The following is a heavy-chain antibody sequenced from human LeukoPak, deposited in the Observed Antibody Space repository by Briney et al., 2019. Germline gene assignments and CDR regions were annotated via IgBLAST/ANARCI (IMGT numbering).Heavy chain of an antibody. J-gene: IGHJ4*02. CDR3: ARAPWITFGTSDYYFDY. V-gene: IGHV5-51*01. D-gene: IGHD3-16*01. CDR1: GYSFTSYW. Sequence: GESLKISCKGSGYSFTSYWIGWVRQMPGKGLEGMGIIYPGDSDNRYSASFHGQVTISADKSISTAYLQWSSLKASDTAMYYCARAPWITFGTSDYYFDYWGQGTLVTVSS. CDR2: IYPGDSDN.